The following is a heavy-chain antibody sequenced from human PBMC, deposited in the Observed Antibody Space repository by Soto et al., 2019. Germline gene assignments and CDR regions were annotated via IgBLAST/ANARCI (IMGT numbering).Heavy chain of an antibody. D-gene: IGHD2-15*01. Sequence: QVQLVQSGAEVKKPGSSVKVSCKASGGTFSSYAISWVRQAPGQGLEWMGGIIPIFGTANYAQKFQGRVTITADESTSTAYMGLSSLRSEDTAVYYCATGYCSGGSSCNWFDPWGQGTLVTVSS. CDR1: GGTFSSYA. CDR3: ATGYCSGGSSCNWFDP. V-gene: IGHV1-69*01. J-gene: IGHJ5*02. CDR2: IIPIFGTA.